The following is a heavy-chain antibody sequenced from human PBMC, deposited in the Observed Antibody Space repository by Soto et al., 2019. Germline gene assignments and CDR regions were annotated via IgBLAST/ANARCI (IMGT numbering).Heavy chain of an antibody. J-gene: IGHJ5*02. D-gene: IGHD2-2*01. CDR2: IYYSGST. Sequence: SEALSLTCTDSVGSISSSSYYWGWIRQPPGKGLEWIGSIYYSGSTYYNPSLKSRVTISINTSKNQMSLELTSVTAADTAVYYCARHSGPYASSWFDAWGQGTLVTVSS. V-gene: IGHV4-39*01. CDR3: ARHSGPYASSWFDA. CDR1: VGSISSSSYY.